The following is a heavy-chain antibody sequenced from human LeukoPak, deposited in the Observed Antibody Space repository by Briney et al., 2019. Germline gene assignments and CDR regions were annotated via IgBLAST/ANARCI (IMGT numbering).Heavy chain of an antibody. CDR2: IWYDGSNK. CDR3: AKDATGGDGYNEIDY. V-gene: IGHV3-33*06. J-gene: IGHJ4*02. CDR1: GFTFSSYG. D-gene: IGHD5-24*01. Sequence: GGSLRLSCGASGFTFSSYGMHWVRQAPGKGLEWVAVIWYDGSNKYYADSVKGRFTISRDNSKNTLYLQMNSLRAEDTAVYYCAKDATGGDGYNEIDYWGQGTLVIVSS.